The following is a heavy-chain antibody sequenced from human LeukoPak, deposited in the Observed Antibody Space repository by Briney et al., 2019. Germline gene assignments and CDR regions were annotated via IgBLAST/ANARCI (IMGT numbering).Heavy chain of an antibody. V-gene: IGHV3-33*01. J-gene: IGHJ6*02. CDR2: IWYDGSNK. Sequence: GGSLRLSCAASGFTFSSYGMHWVRQAPGKGLEWVAVIWYDGSNKYYADSVKGQFTISRDNSKNTLYLQMNSLRAEDTAVYYCARETVIAADYYYGMDVWGQGTTVTVSS. D-gene: IGHD6-13*01. CDR1: GFTFSSYG. CDR3: ARETVIAADYYYGMDV.